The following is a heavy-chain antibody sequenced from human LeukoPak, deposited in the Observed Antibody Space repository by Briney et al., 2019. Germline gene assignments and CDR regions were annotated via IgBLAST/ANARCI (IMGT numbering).Heavy chain of an antibody. CDR1: RFTFSSYA. D-gene: IGHD6-13*01. V-gene: IGHV3-23*01. J-gene: IGHJ4*02. CDR3: AKDGGSYSSSWYAFSDHFDN. CDR2: ISGSGGST. Sequence: PGGSLRLSCAASRFTFSSYAMSWVRQAPGKGLEWVSAISGSGGSTYYADSVKGRFTISRDNSKNTLYLQMNSLRAEDTAVYYCAKDGGSYSSSWYAFSDHFDNWGQGTLVTVSS.